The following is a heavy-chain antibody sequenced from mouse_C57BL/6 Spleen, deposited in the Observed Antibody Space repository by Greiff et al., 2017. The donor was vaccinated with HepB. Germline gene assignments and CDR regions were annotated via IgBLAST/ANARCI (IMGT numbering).Heavy chain of an antibody. V-gene: IGHV5-17*01. CDR3: ARRSIHYYGSSPYAMDY. CDR1: GFTFSDYG. J-gene: IGHJ4*01. D-gene: IGHD1-1*01. Sequence: VQGVESGGGLVKPGGSLKLSCAASGFTFSDYGMHWVRQAPEKGLEWVAYISSGSSTIYYADTVKGRFTISRDNAKNTLFLQMTSLRSEDTAMYYCARRSIHYYGSSPYAMDYWGKGTSVTVSS. CDR2: ISSGSSTI.